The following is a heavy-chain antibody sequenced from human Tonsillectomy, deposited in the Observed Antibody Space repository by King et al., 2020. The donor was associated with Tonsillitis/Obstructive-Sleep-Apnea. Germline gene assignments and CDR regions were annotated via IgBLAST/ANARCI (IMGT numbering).Heavy chain of an antibody. Sequence: VQLVESGGGMVQPGRSLRLSCLASGFTFSSYGIYWVRQAPGKGLEWVAVISYDGSDMYYADSVKGRFTISRDNSKNTLYLQMNSLTADDTAVFYCARGYGGNSAGFDFWGQGTMVTVSS. CDR2: ISYDGSDM. J-gene: IGHJ3*01. D-gene: IGHD4-23*01. CDR3: ARGYGGNSAGFDF. V-gene: IGHV3-33*01. CDR1: GFTFSSYG.